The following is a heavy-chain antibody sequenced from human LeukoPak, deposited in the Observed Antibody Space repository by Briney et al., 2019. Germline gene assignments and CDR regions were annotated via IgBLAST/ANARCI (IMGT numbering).Heavy chain of an antibody. CDR3: AREISTTYGDDAFDV. CDR2: ISYDGSNK. V-gene: IGHV3-30*04. CDR1: GFTFSSYA. Sequence: PGGSLRLSCAASGFTFSSYAMHWVRQAPGKGLEWGSVISYDGSNKYYADSVKGRFTISRDNSKDTLSLQMNSLRTEDTGVYYCAREISTTYGDDAFDVWGQGTMVAVS. D-gene: IGHD1-1*01. J-gene: IGHJ3*01.